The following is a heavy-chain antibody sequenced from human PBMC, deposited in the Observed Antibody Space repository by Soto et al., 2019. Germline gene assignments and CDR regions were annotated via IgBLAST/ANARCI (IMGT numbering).Heavy chain of an antibody. Sequence: GSISGSSDYGRWLRPPPWRTLEWIGSIYYSGSTYYNPSLKSRVTISVDTSKNQFSLKLSSVTAADTAVYYCARHGRLDYYYGMDVWGQGITVTVSS. CDR2: IYYSGST. CDR3: ARHGRLDYYYGMDV. CDR1: GSISGSSDY. V-gene: IGHV4-39*01. D-gene: IGHD1-26*01. J-gene: IGHJ6*02.